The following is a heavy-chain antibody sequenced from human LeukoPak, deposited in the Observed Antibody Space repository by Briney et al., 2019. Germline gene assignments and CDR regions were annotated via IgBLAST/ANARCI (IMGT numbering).Heavy chain of an antibody. Sequence: SVKVSCKASGGTFGTYVISWVRQAPGQGLEWMGGIIPVFGTANYAEKFQDRVTITADKSTSTAYMELSSLRSEDTAMYYCAINQAGYCGGGSCYRHEFYYMDVWGKGTSVTVSS. CDR2: IIPVFGTA. D-gene: IGHD2-15*01. CDR3: AINQAGYCGGGSCYRHEFYYMDV. J-gene: IGHJ6*03. V-gene: IGHV1-69*06. CDR1: GGTFGTYV.